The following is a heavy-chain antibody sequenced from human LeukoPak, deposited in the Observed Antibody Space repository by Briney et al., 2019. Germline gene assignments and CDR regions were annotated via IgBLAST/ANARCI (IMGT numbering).Heavy chain of an antibody. CDR3: ARDQQPKKYYYDSSGSSAY. CDR2: IKHDGSEK. Sequence: GGSLRLSCAASGFTFSSYWMSWVRQAPGKGLEWVANIKHDGSEKYYVDSVKGRFTISRDNAKNSLDLEMHSLRAEDTAVYYCARDQQPKKYYYDSSGSSAYWGQGTLVTVSS. CDR1: GFTFSSYW. J-gene: IGHJ4*02. V-gene: IGHV3-7*01. D-gene: IGHD3-22*01.